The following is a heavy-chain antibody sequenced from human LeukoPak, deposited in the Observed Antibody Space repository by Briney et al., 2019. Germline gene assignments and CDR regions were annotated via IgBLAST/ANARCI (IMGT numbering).Heavy chain of an antibody. CDR3: ARDLGATVTTDYFDY. D-gene: IGHD4-17*01. Sequence: EASVKVSCKASGYTFTSYGISWVRQAPGQGHEWMGWISAYNGNTNYAQKLQGRVTMTTDTSTSTAYMELRSLRSDDTAVYYCARDLGATVTTDYFDYWGQGTLVTVSS. V-gene: IGHV1-18*01. CDR1: GYTFTSYG. CDR2: ISAYNGNT. J-gene: IGHJ4*02.